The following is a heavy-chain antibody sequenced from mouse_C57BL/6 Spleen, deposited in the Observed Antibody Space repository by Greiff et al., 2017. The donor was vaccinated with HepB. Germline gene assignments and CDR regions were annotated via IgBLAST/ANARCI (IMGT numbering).Heavy chain of an antibody. Sequence: VQLQQSGPELVKPGASVKMSCKASGYTFTDYNMHWVKQSHGKSLEWIGYINPNNGGTSYNQKFKGKATLTVNKSSSTAYMELRSLTSEDSAVYYCASGGSSGWYFDVWGTGTTVTVSS. J-gene: IGHJ1*03. CDR2: INPNNGGT. CDR3: ASGGSSGWYFDV. D-gene: IGHD1-1*01. V-gene: IGHV1-22*01. CDR1: GYTFTDYN.